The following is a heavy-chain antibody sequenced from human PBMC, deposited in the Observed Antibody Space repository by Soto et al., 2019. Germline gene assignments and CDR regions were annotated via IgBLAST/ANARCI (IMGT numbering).Heavy chain of an antibody. CDR2: ISGSGDST. CDR1: GFTFSSYA. CDR3: AKSAGGYCSTTNCAGNFGYFDL. D-gene: IGHD2-2*01. V-gene: IGHV3-23*01. Sequence: EVQLLESGGGLVQPGGSLRLSCAASGFTFSSYAMSWVRQVPGKGLEWVSGISGSGDSTYYADSVKGRFTISRDNSKNTLYLQMNSLRADDTAVYYCAKSAGGYCSTTNCAGNFGYFDLWGRGTLVTVSS. J-gene: IGHJ2*01.